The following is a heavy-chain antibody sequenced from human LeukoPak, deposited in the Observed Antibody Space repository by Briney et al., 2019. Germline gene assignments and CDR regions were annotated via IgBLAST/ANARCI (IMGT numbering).Heavy chain of an antibody. D-gene: IGHD1-14*01. Sequence: GGSLRLSCAASGFTFSDYYMSWIRQAPGKGLEWVSYISSSGSTIYYADSVKGRFTISRDNAKNSLYLQMNSLRAEDTAVYYCARDRFPEGNDAFDIWGQGTMVTVSS. J-gene: IGHJ3*02. V-gene: IGHV3-11*04. CDR1: GFTFSDYY. CDR2: ISSSGSTI. CDR3: ARDRFPEGNDAFDI.